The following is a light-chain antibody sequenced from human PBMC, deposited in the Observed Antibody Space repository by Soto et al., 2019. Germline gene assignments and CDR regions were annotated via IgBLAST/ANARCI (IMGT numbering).Light chain of an antibody. J-gene: IGKJ1*01. CDR3: QRHSNSPLT. CDR2: AVS. Sequence: EIVLTQSPGTLTLSPGESAALSCRASQTISNNYLVWYRQKPGQAPRLLIYAVSSRAAGIPDRFSGSGSGTDFALSKARLDPEHSAVYYCQRHSNSPLTFGQGTRVEI. V-gene: IGKV3-20*01. CDR1: QTISNNY.